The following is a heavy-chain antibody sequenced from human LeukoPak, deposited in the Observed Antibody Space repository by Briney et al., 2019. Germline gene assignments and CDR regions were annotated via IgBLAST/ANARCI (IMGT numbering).Heavy chain of an antibody. CDR3: ATVGGVVPAAIHYYYYGMDA. Sequence: EASVKVSCKVSGYTLTELSMHWVRQAPGKGLEWMGGFDPEDGETIYAQKFQGRVTMTEDTSTDTAYMELSSLRSEDTAVYYCATVGGVVPAAIHYYYYGMDAWGRGTTVTVSS. D-gene: IGHD2-2*02. V-gene: IGHV1-24*01. J-gene: IGHJ6*02. CDR2: FDPEDGET. CDR1: GYTLTELS.